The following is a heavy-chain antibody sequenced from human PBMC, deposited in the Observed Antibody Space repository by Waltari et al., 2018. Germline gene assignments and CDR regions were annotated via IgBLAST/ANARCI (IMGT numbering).Heavy chain of an antibody. CDR3: GRNWVYYYYMDV. V-gene: IGHV4-39*01. CDR2: LYCSGRT. J-gene: IGHJ6*03. Sequence: QLQLQESGPGLVKPSETLSLTCTVSGGSISSSSYYWGWIRQPPGKGLAWIGSLYCSGRTYYNPSLKSRVTISVDTSKNQFSLKRSSVTAADTAGYHCGRNWVYYYYMDVWGKGTTVTVSS. D-gene: IGHD7-27*01. CDR1: GGSISSSSYY.